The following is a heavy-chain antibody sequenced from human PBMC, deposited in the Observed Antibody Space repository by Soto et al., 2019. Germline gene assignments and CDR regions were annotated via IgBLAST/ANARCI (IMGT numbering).Heavy chain of an antibody. D-gene: IGHD3-10*01. J-gene: IGHJ4*02. V-gene: IGHV5-51*01. CDR2: IYPGDSDT. Sequence: GESLKISCKASGYDFSTYWIGWVRQMPGKGPEWMGIIYPGDSDTRYSPSFQGQVTISADKSISTAYLQWSSLKASDTAMYYCARREVTYYYGSGSYYFDYWGQGTLVTVSS. CDR3: ARREVTYYYGSGSYYFDY. CDR1: GYDFSTYW.